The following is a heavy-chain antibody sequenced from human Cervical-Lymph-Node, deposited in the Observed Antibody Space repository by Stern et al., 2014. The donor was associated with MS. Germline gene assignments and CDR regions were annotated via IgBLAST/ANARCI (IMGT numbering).Heavy chain of an antibody. CDR2: ISSSSSSYI. J-gene: IGHJ4*02. D-gene: IGHD4-17*01. CDR1: GFTFSSYS. Sequence: EVQLVESGGGLVKPGGSLRLSCAASGFTFSSYSMNWVRQAPGKGLEWVSSISSSSSSYIYYADSVKGRFTISRDNAKNSLYLQMNSLRAEDTAVYYCARVGPMTTVTPDDYWGQGTLVTVSS. V-gene: IGHV3-21*01. CDR3: ARVGPMTTVTPDDY.